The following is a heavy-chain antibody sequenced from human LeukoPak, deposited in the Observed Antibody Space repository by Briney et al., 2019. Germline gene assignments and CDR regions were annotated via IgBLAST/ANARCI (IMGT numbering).Heavy chain of an antibody. CDR3: ARDLGIRGPTAFDI. V-gene: IGHV3-30*09. J-gene: IGHJ3*02. CDR2: ISYDGSKK. Sequence: GKSLRLSCAASGFTFTNYAMHWVSQAPGQGLEGVAVISYDGSKKYNADSVKGRFAISRDSFNNTLYLQMNSPRAEDTAVYYCARDLGIRGPTAFDIWGQGTLVTISS. CDR1: GFTFTNYA. D-gene: IGHD3-10*01.